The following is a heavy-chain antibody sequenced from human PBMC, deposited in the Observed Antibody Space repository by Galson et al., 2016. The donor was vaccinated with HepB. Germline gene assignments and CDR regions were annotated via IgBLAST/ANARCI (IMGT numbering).Heavy chain of an antibody. CDR2: IKEDGSEK. J-gene: IGHJ2*01. CDR3: ARVFGADYGGIWYSDL. D-gene: IGHD4-23*01. Sequence: SLRLSCAASGFILTNYWMTWVRQAPGKGLEWVASIKEDGSEKYYVGSVGGRFTISRDNPKHAVYLQMTSLRAEDTALYYCARVFGADYGGIWYSDLWGRGTLVTVSS. V-gene: IGHV3-7*01. CDR1: GFILTNYW.